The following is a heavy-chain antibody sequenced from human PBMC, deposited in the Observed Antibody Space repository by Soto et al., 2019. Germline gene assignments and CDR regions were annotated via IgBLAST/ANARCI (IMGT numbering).Heavy chain of an antibody. J-gene: IGHJ4*02. D-gene: IGHD6-19*01. Sequence: QVQLVESGGGLVKPGGSLRLSCAASGFSLSDYFMSWIRQAPGKGLEWLSYISSSGDKMSYADSVKGRFTISRDNTKNSLYLQMNSLGAEDTAVYYCVRDRGAVTGDYFDYWGQGNLVTVSS. CDR1: GFSLSDYF. V-gene: IGHV3-11*01. CDR3: VRDRGAVTGDYFDY. CDR2: ISSSGDKM.